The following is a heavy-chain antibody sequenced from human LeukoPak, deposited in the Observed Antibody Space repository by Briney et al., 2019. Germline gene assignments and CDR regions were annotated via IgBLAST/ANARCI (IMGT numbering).Heavy chain of an antibody. CDR1: GDSITSYY. CDR2: INISGNT. J-gene: IGHJ5*02. CDR3: ARHSVEVAGGYWVDP. D-gene: IGHD6-19*01. Sequence: SETLSLTCTVSGDSITSYYWSWIRQPAGKGLEWIGRINISGNTNYNPSLNSRVTISIDSSKSQLSLRLKSVTAADSAVYYCARHSVEVAGGYWVDPWGHGTLVTVSS. V-gene: IGHV4-4*07.